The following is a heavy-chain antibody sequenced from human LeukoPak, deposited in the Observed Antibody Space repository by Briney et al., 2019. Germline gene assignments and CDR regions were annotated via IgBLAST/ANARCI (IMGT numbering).Heavy chain of an antibody. CDR3: AREASGSPDYFDY. CDR1: GGSFGAHY. Sequence: SETLSLTCAVYGGSFGAHYWSWIRQSPGKGLEWIGEVSHSGITNYSPPLKSRVTISADASKNQFSLRLNPVTAADTAVYYCAREASGSPDYFDYWSQGTLVTVSS. J-gene: IGHJ4*02. CDR2: VSHSGIT. D-gene: IGHD1-26*01. V-gene: IGHV4-34*01.